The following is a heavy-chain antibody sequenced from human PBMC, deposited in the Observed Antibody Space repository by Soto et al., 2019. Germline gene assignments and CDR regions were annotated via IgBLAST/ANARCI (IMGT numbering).Heavy chain of an antibody. J-gene: IGHJ6*02. Sequence: GGSLRLSCAASGFTFSSYGMHWVRQAPGKGLEWVAVISYDGSNKYYADSVKGRFTISRDNSKNTLYLQMNSLRAEDTAVYYCAKDRIDYYDSSGYYYPGMDVWGQGTTVTSP. CDR1: GFTFSSYG. V-gene: IGHV3-30*18. D-gene: IGHD3-22*01. CDR2: ISYDGSNK. CDR3: AKDRIDYYDSSGYYYPGMDV.